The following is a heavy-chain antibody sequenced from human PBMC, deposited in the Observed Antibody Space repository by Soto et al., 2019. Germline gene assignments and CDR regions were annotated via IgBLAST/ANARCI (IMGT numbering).Heavy chain of an antibody. CDR1: GGSFSKFA. CDR3: ARDDATHCGDDCYRYFYYGMDV. V-gene: IGHV1-69*13. D-gene: IGHD2-21*02. Sequence: SVKVSCKASGGSFSKFAINWVRQAPGQGLEWMGGIIPTLGTTDYAHKFQGRVTITADEATRTAYMELSGLRSEDTAVYYCARDDATHCGDDCYRYFYYGMDVWGQGXTVTVYS. CDR2: IIPTLGTT. J-gene: IGHJ6*02.